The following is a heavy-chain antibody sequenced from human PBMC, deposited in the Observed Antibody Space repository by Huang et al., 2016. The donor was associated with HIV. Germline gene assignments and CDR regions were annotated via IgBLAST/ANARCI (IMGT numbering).Heavy chain of an antibody. D-gene: IGHD3-22*01. CDR3: ATVDYYDTSGPQRGYFDN. V-gene: IGHV1-69*01. CDR2: ISPTLGTA. Sequence: QVQLVQSGAEVKKPGSSVKVSCKASGGSFRNFAIGWVRQAPGQVLDGMGGISPTLGTANYAQKCQGRVTIIADESTSTAYMELSSLRSEDTAVYYCATVDYYDTSGPQRGYFDNWGQGTLVTVSS. J-gene: IGHJ4*02. CDR1: GGSFRNFA.